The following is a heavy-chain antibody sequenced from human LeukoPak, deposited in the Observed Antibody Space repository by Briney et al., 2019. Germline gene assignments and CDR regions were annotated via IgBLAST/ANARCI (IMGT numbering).Heavy chain of an antibody. CDR2: ISSSGSTT. V-gene: IGHV3-48*03. J-gene: IGHJ4*02. CDR3: ARDRTPDY. CDR1: GFTFSSYE. Sequence: PGGSLRPSCAASGFTFSSYEMNWVRQAPGKGLEWVSYISSSGSTTYYADSVKGRFTISRDNAKNSLYLQMNSLRAEDTAVYYCARDRTPDYWGQGTLVTVSS.